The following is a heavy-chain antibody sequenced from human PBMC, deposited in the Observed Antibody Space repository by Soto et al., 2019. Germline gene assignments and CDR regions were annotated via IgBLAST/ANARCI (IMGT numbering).Heavy chain of an antibody. D-gene: IGHD3-16*01. CDR1: GFTFSSYG. Sequence: QVQLVESGGGVVQPGRSLSLSCAASGFTFSSYGIHWVRQAPGKGLEWVAVIWYDGSNKYYADSVKGRFTISRDNSKNTLYLLMNSLRAEDTAVYNCARDVLLQGSKYYGMDVWGQATTVTVS. CDR3: ARDVLLQGSKYYGMDV. CDR2: IWYDGSNK. J-gene: IGHJ6*02. V-gene: IGHV3-33*01.